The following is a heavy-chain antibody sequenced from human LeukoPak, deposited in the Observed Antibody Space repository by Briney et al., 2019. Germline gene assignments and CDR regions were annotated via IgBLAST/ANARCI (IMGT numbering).Heavy chain of an antibody. J-gene: IGHJ3*02. D-gene: IGHD3-10*01. Sequence: PSETLSLTCTVSGGSISSYYWSWIRQPPGKGLEWIGYIYYSGSTNYNPSLKSRVTISVDTSKNQFSLKLSSVTAADTAVYYCARRTYYYGSGSPIGAFDIWGQGTMVTVSS. CDR3: ARRTYYYGSGSPIGAFDI. V-gene: IGHV4-59*08. CDR1: GGSISSYY. CDR2: IYYSGST.